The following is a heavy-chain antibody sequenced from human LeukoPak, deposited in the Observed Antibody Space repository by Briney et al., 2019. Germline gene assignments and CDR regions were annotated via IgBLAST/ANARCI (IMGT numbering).Heavy chain of an antibody. CDR1: GFTFSSYE. D-gene: IGHD3-10*02. CDR2: ISSSGSTK. V-gene: IGHV3-48*03. J-gene: IGHJ6*04. Sequence: PGGSLRLSCAAYGFTFSSYEMNWVRQAPGKGLEWVSYISSSGSTKYYADSVKGRFTISRDNAKNSLYLQMNSLRAEDTAVYYCAELGITMIGGVWGKGTTVTISS. CDR3: AELGITMIGGV.